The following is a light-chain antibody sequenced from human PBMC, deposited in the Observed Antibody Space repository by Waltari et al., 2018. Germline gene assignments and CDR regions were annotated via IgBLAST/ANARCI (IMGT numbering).Light chain of an antibody. J-gene: IGKJ5*01. V-gene: IGKV1D-12*01. Sequence: DIQMTQSPSSVSASLGDRVTITCRASQDISRYLAWYQQTPGRSPKLLIFDTSSLQSGVPSRFSGSGSGTDFTLTISSLQPEDFATYYCLQVSNIPITFGQGTRLEIK. CDR1: QDISRY. CDR2: DTS. CDR3: LQVSNIPIT.